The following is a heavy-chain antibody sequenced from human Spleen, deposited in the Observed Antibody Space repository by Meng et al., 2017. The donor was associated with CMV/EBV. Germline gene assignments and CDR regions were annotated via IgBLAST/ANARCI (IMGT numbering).Heavy chain of an antibody. CDR1: GGSISSSNW. CDR3: ARDERWLQRDAFDI. J-gene: IGHJ3*02. Sequence: SETLSLTCAVSGGSISSSNWWSWVRQPPGKGLEWIGEIYHSGSTNYNPSLKSRVTISVDKSKNQFSLKLSSVTAADTAVYYCARDERWLQRDAFDIWGQGTMVTVSS. D-gene: IGHD5-24*01. V-gene: IGHV4-4*02. CDR2: IYHSGST.